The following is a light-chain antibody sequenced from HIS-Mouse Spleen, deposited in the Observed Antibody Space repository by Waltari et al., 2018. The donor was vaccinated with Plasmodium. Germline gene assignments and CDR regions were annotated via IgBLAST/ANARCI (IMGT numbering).Light chain of an antibody. V-gene: IGKV1-39*01. J-gene: IGKJ1*01. CDR2: AAS. CDR3: QQSYSTWT. Sequence: DIQMTQSPSSLSASVGDRVTITCRASQSISNYLNWYQQKPGKAPKFLIYAASTLQSGVPSMFSGSGSGTDFILTISSLQPEDFATYYCQQSYSTWTFGQGTKVEIK. CDR1: QSISNY.